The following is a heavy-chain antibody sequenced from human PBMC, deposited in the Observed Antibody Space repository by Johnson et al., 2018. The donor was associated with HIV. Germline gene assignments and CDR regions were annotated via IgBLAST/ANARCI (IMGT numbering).Heavy chain of an antibody. CDR2: IYSGGST. Sequence: VQLVESGGGLIQPGGSLRLSCAASGFTVSSNYMSWLRQAPGKGLEWVSVIYSGGSTYYADSVKGRFTISRDNSKNTLYLQMNSLRAEDTTVYYWARDRGGDDAFDIWGQGTMVTVSS. V-gene: IGHV3-53*01. J-gene: IGHJ3*02. D-gene: IGHD3-10*01. CDR1: GFTVSSNY. CDR3: ARDRGGDDAFDI.